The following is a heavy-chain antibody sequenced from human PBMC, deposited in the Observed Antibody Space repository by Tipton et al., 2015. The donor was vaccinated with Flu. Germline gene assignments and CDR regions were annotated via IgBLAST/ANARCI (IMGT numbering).Heavy chain of an antibody. CDR3: ARRDYSNYVSEPKSWFDY. CDR2: IHQAGTT. D-gene: IGHD4-11*01. V-gene: IGHV4-38-2*01. J-gene: IGHJ5*01. CDR1: GDSVGSPYF. Sequence: LRLSCSVSGDSVGSPYFWGWIRQPPGKGLEWIGNIHQAGTTYYNPPLMSRLTITVDRPKNHFSLRLASVTAADTAVYYCARRDYSNYVSEPKSWFDYWGQGTLVTVSS.